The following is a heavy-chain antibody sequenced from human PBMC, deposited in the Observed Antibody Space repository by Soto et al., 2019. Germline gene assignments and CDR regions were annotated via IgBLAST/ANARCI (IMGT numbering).Heavy chain of an antibody. CDR2: IYYSGST. CDR3: ARLGAYYQSLDP. Sequence: SETLSLTCTVSGGSISSSSYYWGWIRQPPGKGLEWIGSIYYSGSTYYNPSLKSRVTISVDTSKNQFSLKLTSVTASDTAVYYCARLGAYYQSLDPWGQGTVVTVSS. D-gene: IGHD2-21*01. CDR1: GGSISSSSYY. J-gene: IGHJ5*02. V-gene: IGHV4-39*01.